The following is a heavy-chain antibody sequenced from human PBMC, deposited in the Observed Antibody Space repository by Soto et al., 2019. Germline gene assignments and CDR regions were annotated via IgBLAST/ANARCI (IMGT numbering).Heavy chain of an antibody. CDR3: ARDPRGYNYDPYYFDY. D-gene: IGHD5-18*01. CDR2: ISAYNGNT. V-gene: IGHV1-18*01. J-gene: IGHJ4*02. CDR1: GYSFTSYG. Sequence: QVQLVQSGAEVKKPGASVKVSCKASGYSFTSYGISWVRQAPGQGLEWMGWISAYNGNTNYAQNFQGRVTMTTDTSKSTAYMERRSLRSDDTAVYYCARDPRGYNYDPYYFDYWGQGTLVTVSS.